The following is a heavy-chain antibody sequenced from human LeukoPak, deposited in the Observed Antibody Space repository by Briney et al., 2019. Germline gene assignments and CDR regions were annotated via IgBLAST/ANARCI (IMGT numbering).Heavy chain of an antibody. CDR1: GGSISSYY. J-gene: IGHJ4*02. D-gene: IGHD3-22*01. V-gene: IGHV4-59*12. CDR2: IYYSGST. Sequence: NPSETLSLTCTVSGGSISSYYWSWIRQPPGKGLEWIGYIYYSGSTYYNPSLKSRVTISVDRSKNQFSLKLSSVTAADSAVYYCARERPNYYDSSGYYPTWGQGTLVTVSS. CDR3: ARERPNYYDSSGYYPT.